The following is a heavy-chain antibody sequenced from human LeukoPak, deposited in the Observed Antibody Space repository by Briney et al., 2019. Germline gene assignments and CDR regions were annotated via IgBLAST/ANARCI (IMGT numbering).Heavy chain of an antibody. Sequence: SETLSLTCTVSGVSINTYYASWIRQAPGKGLEFIGFIYNGGNTNYNPSLKSRATISVDTSNNQFSLRLTSVTAAHTAMYYCAAGPWELDFWGQGTLVTVSS. CDR3: AAGPWELDF. CDR2: IYNGGNT. CDR1: GVSINTYY. J-gene: IGHJ4*02. D-gene: IGHD1-26*01. V-gene: IGHV4-4*09.